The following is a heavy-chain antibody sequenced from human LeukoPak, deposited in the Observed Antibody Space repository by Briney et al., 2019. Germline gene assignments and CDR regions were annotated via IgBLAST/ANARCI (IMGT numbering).Heavy chain of an antibody. Sequence: GGSLRLSCAASGFSFSTYGMHWVRQAPGKGLEWVAVISYDGVDTYYGDSVKGRFTISRDNSKNTLYLQMNSLRAEDTAVYYCAKAWALTYLGGVDSWGQGTLVTVSS. CDR3: AKAWALTYLGGVDS. D-gene: IGHD2-21*02. CDR2: ISYDGVDT. CDR1: GFSFSTYG. J-gene: IGHJ4*02. V-gene: IGHV3-30*18.